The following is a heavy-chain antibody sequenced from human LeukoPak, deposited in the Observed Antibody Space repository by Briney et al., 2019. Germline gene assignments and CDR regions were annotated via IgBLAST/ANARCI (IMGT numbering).Heavy chain of an antibody. Sequence: TGGSLLLSCAASGFPLVNAWMNWVRQAPGKGLEWVGRIKSKTDGGTTDYAAPVKGRFTISRDDSKNTLYLQMNSLKTEDTAVYYCTTDLRRIVATMPWGQGTLVTVSS. CDR1: GFPLVNAW. V-gene: IGHV3-15*01. D-gene: IGHD5-12*01. J-gene: IGHJ5*02. CDR2: IKSKTDGGTT. CDR3: TTDLRRIVATMP.